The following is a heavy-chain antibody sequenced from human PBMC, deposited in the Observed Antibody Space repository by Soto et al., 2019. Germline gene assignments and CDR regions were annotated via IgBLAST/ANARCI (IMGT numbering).Heavy chain of an antibody. CDR2: ISSSGSTI. CDR1: GFTFSDYY. Sequence: NPGGSLRLSCAASGFTFSDYYMSWIRQAPGKGLEWVSYISSSGSTIYYADSVKGRFTISRDNAKNSLYLQMNSLRAEDTAVYYCASVDYDSSGYPLTVDYWGQGTLVTVSS. CDR3: ASVDYDSSGYPLTVDY. J-gene: IGHJ4*02. D-gene: IGHD3-22*01. V-gene: IGHV3-11*01.